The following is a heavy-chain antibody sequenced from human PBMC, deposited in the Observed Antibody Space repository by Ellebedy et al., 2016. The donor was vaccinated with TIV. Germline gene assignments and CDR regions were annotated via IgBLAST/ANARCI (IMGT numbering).Heavy chain of an antibody. Sequence: GGSLRLXXAASGFTFSSYAMSWVRQAPGKGLEWVSAISGSGGSTYYADSVKGRFTISRDNSKNTLYLQMNSLRAEDTAVYYCAKKSDGSGSYLGPDYWGQGTLVTVSS. J-gene: IGHJ4*02. CDR3: AKKSDGSGSYLGPDY. CDR1: GFTFSSYA. D-gene: IGHD3-10*01. V-gene: IGHV3-23*01. CDR2: ISGSGGST.